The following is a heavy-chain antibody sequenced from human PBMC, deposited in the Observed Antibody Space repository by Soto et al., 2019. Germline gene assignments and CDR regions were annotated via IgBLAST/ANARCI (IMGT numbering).Heavy chain of an antibody. CDR2: INTGNGHT. CDR1: GYTFTGYG. CDR3: ASRGYDFWTGLDP. D-gene: IGHD3-3*01. V-gene: IGHV1-3*04. Sequence: ASVKVSCKASGYTFTGYGRHWVRRARGQRLEWMGWINTGNGHTKYSQKFKGRVTITRDTSARTGYMELNSLSSHDTPVYYCASRGYDFWTGLDPWGQGTLVTVSS. J-gene: IGHJ5*02.